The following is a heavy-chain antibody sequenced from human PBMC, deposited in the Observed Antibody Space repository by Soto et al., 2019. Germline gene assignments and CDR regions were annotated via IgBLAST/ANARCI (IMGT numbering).Heavy chain of an antibody. CDR2: IYYSGST. Sequence: SETLSLTCTVSGGSISSYYWSWIRQPPGKGLEWIGYIYYSGSTNYNPSLKSRVTISVDTSKNQFSLKLSSVTAADTAVYYCARGPQRIMVRGVIAPPQYFQHRGQGTLVTVSS. CDR3: ARGPQRIMVRGVIAPPQYFQH. J-gene: IGHJ1*01. D-gene: IGHD3-10*01. V-gene: IGHV4-59*01. CDR1: GGSISSYY.